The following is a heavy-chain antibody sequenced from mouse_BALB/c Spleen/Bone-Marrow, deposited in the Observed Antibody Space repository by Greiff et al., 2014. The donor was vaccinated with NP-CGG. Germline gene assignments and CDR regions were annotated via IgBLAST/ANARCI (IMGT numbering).Heavy chain of an antibody. CDR3: ARTGNLAWFAY. Sequence: QVQLKESGAELVRPGSSVKISCKASGYAFSSYWVNWVKQRPGQGLEWIGQIYPGDGDTNYNGKFKGKATLTADKSSSTAYMQLSSLTSEDSAVYFCARTGNLAWFAYWGQGTLVTVSA. CDR1: GYAFSSYW. V-gene: IGHV1-80*01. CDR2: IYPGDGDT. J-gene: IGHJ3*01. D-gene: IGHD2-1*01.